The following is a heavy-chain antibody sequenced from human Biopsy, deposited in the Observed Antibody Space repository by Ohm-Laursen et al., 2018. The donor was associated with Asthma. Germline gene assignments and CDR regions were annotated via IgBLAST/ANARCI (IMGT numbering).Heavy chain of an antibody. CDR3: TRHNDY. D-gene: IGHD1-14*01. CDR2: IDWGEDK. V-gene: IGHV2-70*04. Sequence: TQTLTLTCSFSGFSLSSSGANVNWIRQPPGKALEWLARIDWGEDKFYSTSLRTRLTISEGSSEDQVVLTMTNMGPVDTATYYCTRHNDYWGPGILVTVSS. CDR1: GFSLSSSGAN. J-gene: IGHJ4*02.